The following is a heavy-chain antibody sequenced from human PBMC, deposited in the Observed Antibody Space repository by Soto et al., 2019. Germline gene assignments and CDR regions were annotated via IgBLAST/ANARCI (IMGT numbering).Heavy chain of an antibody. V-gene: IGHV4-59*01. D-gene: IGHD5-12*01. Sequence: SETLSLTCTVSGGSISSYYWSWIRQPPGKGLEWIGYIYYSGSTNYNPSLKSRVTISVDTSKNQFSLKLSSVTAADTAVYYCATYSGYDSYKQNFDYWGQGTLVTVSS. CDR1: GGSISSYY. J-gene: IGHJ4*02. CDR3: ATYSGYDSYKQNFDY. CDR2: IYYSGST.